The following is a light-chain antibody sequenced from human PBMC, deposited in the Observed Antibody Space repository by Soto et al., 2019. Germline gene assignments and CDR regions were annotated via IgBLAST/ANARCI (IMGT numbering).Light chain of an antibody. CDR1: SSDVGGYNY. J-gene: IGLJ2*01. CDR2: DVT. CDR3: CSYAGSDLFI. V-gene: IGLV2-11*01. Sequence: QSALTQPRSVSGSPGQSVTITCTGTSSDVGGYNYVSWYQRHPGKAPKLIISDVTKRPSGVPDRFSGSKSGNTASMTISGLQAEDEADYDCCSYAGSDLFIFGVGTKLTVL.